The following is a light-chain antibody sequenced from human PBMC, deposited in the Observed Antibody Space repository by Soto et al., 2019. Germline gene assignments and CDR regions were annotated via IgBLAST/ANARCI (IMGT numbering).Light chain of an antibody. Sequence: DIQMTQSPSSLSASVGDRVTITCRASRSISSYLNWYQQKPGKAPKLLIFAASSLQSGVPSRFSGSGSGTDFAFTISNLQPEDFATYFCQQSFSTPLTFGGGTKVDIK. CDR3: QQSFSTPLT. V-gene: IGKV1-39*01. CDR2: AAS. CDR1: RSISSY. J-gene: IGKJ4*01.